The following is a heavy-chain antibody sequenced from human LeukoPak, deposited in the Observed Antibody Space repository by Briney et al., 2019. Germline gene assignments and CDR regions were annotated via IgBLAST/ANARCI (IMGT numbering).Heavy chain of an antibody. J-gene: IGHJ6*03. CDR1: GGSISSSSYY. CDR2: IYYSGST. CDR3: AREIVSSSQPSPYYYYMDV. D-gene: IGHD6-6*01. V-gene: IGHV4-39*07. Sequence: SETLSLTCTVSGGSISSSSYYWGWICQPPGKGLEWIGSIYYSGSTYYNPSLKSRVTISVDTSKNQFSLKLSSVTAADTAVYYCAREIVSSSQPSPYYYYMDVWGKGTTVTVSS.